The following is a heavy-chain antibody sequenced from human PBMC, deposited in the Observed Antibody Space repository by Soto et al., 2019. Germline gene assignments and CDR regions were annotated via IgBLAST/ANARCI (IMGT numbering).Heavy chain of an antibody. J-gene: IGHJ4*02. Sequence: EGQLVGSGGGLVQPGGSLRLSCAASGLIFGNYWMHWVRQAPGKGLVWVSRIKSDGSSTNYADAVKGRFTISRDNAKNTLYLQMDSLRADDTAVYYCARESSGYSSYFDYWGQGTLVTVSS. D-gene: IGHD5-12*01. V-gene: IGHV3-74*01. CDR1: GLIFGNYW. CDR3: ARESSGYSSYFDY. CDR2: IKSDGSST.